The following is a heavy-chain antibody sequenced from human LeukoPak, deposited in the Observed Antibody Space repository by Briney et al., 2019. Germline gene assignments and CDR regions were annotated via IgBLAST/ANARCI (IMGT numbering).Heavy chain of an antibody. J-gene: IGHJ4*02. CDR3: ARDLRTAMDARPIDY. CDR2: IKQDGSEE. D-gene: IGHD5-18*01. Sequence: PGGSLRLSCAVSGFTFSSYWMSWVRQTPGKGLEWVANIKQDGSEEYYVDSVKGRFTISRDNAKNSLYFQMNSLRPEDTAVYYCARDLRTAMDARPIDYWGQGTLVTVSS. CDR1: GFTFSSYW. V-gene: IGHV3-7*01.